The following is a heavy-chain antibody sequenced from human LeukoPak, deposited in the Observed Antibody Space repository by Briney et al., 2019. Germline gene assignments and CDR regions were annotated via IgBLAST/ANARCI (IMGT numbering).Heavy chain of an antibody. D-gene: IGHD3-10*01. J-gene: IGHJ4*02. CDR1: GYTFTGYY. V-gene: IGHV1-2*02. CDR3: ARDSNYYGSGSYYNSDS. CDR2: INPHSGGT. Sequence: ASVKVSCKASGYTFTGYYIHRVRQAPGQGLEWMGWINPHSGGTGYAQNFQGRVTMTRDTSISTAYMDLSSLRSDDTAFYYCARDSNYYGSGSYYNSDSWGQGTLVTVSS.